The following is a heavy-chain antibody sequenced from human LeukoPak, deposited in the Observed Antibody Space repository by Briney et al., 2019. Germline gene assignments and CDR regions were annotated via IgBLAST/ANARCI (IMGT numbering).Heavy chain of an antibody. J-gene: IGHJ4*02. D-gene: IGHD6-13*01. CDR3: ARDSIAAAGTRRDYFDY. CDR1: GGSISSYY. CDR2: IYYSGST. Sequence: SETLSLTCTVSGGSISSYYWSWIRQPPGKGLEWIGYIYYSGSTNYNPSLKSRVTISVDTSKNQFSLKLSSVTAADTAVYYCARDSIAAAGTRRDYFDYWGQGTLVTVSS. V-gene: IGHV4-59*01.